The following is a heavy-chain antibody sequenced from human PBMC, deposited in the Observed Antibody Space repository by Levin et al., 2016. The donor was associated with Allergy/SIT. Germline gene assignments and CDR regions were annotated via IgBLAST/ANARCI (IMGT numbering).Heavy chain of an antibody. CDR1: GYTFTSYA. CDR2: INAGNGNT. V-gene: IGHV1-3*01. D-gene: IGHD3-9*01. CDR3: ARGPRDILTGYYFDY. J-gene: IGHJ4*02. Sequence: ASVKVSCKASGYTFTSYAMHWVRQAPGQRLEWMGWINAGNGNTKYSQKFQGRVTITRDTSASTAYMELSSLRSEDTAVYYCARGPRDILTGYYFDYWGQGTLVTVSS.